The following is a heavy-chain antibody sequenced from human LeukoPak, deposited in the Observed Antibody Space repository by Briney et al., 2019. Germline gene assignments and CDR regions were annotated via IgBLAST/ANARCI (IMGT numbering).Heavy chain of an antibody. D-gene: IGHD2-2*02. CDR3: ARIPEGNWYFDL. J-gene: IGHJ2*01. V-gene: IGHV3-13*04. CDR1: GFTFSRYD. CDR2: IGTAGDT. Sequence: PGGSLRLSCAASGFTFSRYDMHWVRQATGKGLEWVSAIGTAGDTYYPGSVKGRFTISRENAKNSLYPQMNSLRAGDTAVYYCARIPEGNWYFDLWGRGTLVTVSS.